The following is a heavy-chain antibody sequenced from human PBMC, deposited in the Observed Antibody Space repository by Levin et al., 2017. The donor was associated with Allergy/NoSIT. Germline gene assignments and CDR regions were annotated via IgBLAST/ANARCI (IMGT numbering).Heavy chain of an antibody. D-gene: IGHD5-18*01. CDR1: GFTFSSYA. CDR3: AQPDRGYSYGLADGFGY. V-gene: IGHV3-30-3*01. Sequence: GGSLRLSCAASGFTFSSYAMHWVRQAPGKGLEWVAVISYDGSNKYYADSVKGRFTISRDNSKNTLYLQMNSLRAEDTAVYYCAQPDRGYSYGLADGFGYWGQGTLVTVSS. J-gene: IGHJ4*02. CDR2: ISYDGSNK.